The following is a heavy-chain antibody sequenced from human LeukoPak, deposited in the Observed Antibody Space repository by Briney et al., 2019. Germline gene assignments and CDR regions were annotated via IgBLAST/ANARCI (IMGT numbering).Heavy chain of an antibody. J-gene: IGHJ5*02. CDR1: GFTFSSYA. CDR2: LSGSGGSS. Sequence: GGSLRLSCAASGFTFSSYAMNWVRQAPGMGLEWVSSLSGSGGSSYYADSVKGRFTISRDNSNNTVYLQMHSLRVDDSAVYFCAKARGSRAYNYFDVWGQGSLVAVSS. D-gene: IGHD6-13*01. CDR3: AKARGSRAYNYFDV. V-gene: IGHV3-23*01.